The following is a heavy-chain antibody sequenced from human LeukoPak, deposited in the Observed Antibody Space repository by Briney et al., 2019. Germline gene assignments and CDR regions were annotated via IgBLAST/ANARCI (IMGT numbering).Heavy chain of an antibody. V-gene: IGHV4-59*01. CDR1: GGSISNYY. CDR3: ARGPTRYYSDY. J-gene: IGHJ4*02. Sequence: SETLSLTCSVSGGSISNYYWSWIRQPPGKGLEWIGYIYYSGSTNYNPSLKSRVTISIDTSKSQFSLKLSSVTAADTAVYYCARGPTRYYSDYWGQGTLVTVSS. CDR2: IYYSGST.